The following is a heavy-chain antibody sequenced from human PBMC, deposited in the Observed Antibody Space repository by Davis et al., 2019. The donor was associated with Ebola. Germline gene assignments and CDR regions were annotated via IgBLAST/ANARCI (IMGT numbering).Heavy chain of an antibody. D-gene: IGHD6-6*01. CDR2: IIPIFGTA. J-gene: IGHJ6*03. Sequence: SVKVSCKASGGTFSSYAISWVRQAPGQGLEWMGGIIPIFGTANYAQKFQGRVTITADESTSTAYMELSSLRSEDTAVYYCARGTSIAARVGPYMDVWGKGTTVTVSS. V-gene: IGHV1-69*13. CDR1: GGTFSSYA. CDR3: ARGTSIAARVGPYMDV.